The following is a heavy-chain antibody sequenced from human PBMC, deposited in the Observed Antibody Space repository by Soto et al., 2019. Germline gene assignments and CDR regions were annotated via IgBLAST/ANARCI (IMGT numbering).Heavy chain of an antibody. CDR1: GFTFSSYA. CDR3: AKDWELIYYYFDY. D-gene: IGHD3-10*01. V-gene: IGHV3-23*01. J-gene: IGHJ4*02. Sequence: GGSLRLSCAASGFTFSSYAMSWVRQAPGKGLEWVSAISGSGGSTYYADSVKGRFTISRDNSKNTRYLQMNSLRAEDTAVYYCAKDWELIYYYFDYWGQGTLVTVSS. CDR2: ISGSGGST.